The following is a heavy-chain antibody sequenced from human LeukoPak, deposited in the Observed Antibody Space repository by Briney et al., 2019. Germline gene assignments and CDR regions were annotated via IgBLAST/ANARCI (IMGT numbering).Heavy chain of an antibody. D-gene: IGHD6-13*01. CDR1: GCTFSSYS. CDR2: ISSSSSYR. J-gene: IGHJ4*02. Sequence: GGSLRLSCAASGCTFSSYSMNWVRQAPGKGLEWVSSISSSSSYRYYADSVKGRFTISRDNAKKSLYLQMNSLRAEETPVYYCARGLIIAAAGTGYDYWGQGTLVTVSS. V-gene: IGHV3-21*01. CDR3: ARGLIIAAAGTGYDY.